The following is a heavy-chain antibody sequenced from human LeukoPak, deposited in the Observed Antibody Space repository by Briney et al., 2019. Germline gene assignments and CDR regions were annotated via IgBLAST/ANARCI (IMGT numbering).Heavy chain of an antibody. J-gene: IGHJ4*02. V-gene: IGHV3-30*02. CDR2: MRYDGSNK. CDR1: GFPFSSYG. Sequence: GGSLRLSCAASGFPFSSYGMHWVRQAPGKGLGWVAFMRYDGSNKYYADSVKGRFTISRDNSKNTLFLQMNSLRAEDTAVYYCAKEVGVYGSGSYYIVKYYFDYWGQGTLVTVSS. D-gene: IGHD3-10*01. CDR3: AKEVGVYGSGSYYIVKYYFDY.